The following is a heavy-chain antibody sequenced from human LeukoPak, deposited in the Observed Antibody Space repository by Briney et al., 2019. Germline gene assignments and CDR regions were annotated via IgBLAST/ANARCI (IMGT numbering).Heavy chain of an antibody. CDR1: GYTFTGYA. D-gene: IGHD6-19*01. CDR3: ARSSMQWLVQDIDY. J-gene: IGHJ4*02. CDR2: INTNTANP. V-gene: IGHV7-4-1*02. Sequence: ASVKVSCKASGYTFTGYAMNWVRQAPGQGLEWMGWINTNTANPTYAQGFTGRFVFSLDTSVSTAYLQISSLKAEDTAVYYCARSSMQWLVQDIDYWGQGTLVTVSS.